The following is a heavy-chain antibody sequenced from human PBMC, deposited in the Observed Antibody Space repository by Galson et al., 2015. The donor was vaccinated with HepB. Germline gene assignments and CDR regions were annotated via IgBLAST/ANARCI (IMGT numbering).Heavy chain of an antibody. Sequence: SLRLSCAASGFTFSDYYMSWIRQAPGKGLEWVSYISSSSSYTNYADSVKGRFTISRDNAKNSLYLQMNSLRAEDTAVYYCARLAISRGYSYETIFDYWGQGTLDTVSS. J-gene: IGHJ4*02. CDR3: ARLAISRGYSYETIFDY. D-gene: IGHD5-18*01. V-gene: IGHV3-11*06. CDR1: GFTFSDYY. CDR2: ISSSSSYT.